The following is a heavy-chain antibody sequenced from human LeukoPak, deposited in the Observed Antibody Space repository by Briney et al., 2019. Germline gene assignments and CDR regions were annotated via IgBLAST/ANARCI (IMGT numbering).Heavy chain of an antibody. J-gene: IGHJ4*02. D-gene: IGHD3-10*01. V-gene: IGHV3-66*01. Sequence: PGGSLRLSCASSGCTDSSNYMSWVRQPPGKGLAWVSVIDSGGSTYYADSVKGRFTISRDNSKNTLFLQMNSLRAEDTAVYYCARGGSRYFHSWGQGTLVTVST. CDR2: IDSGGST. CDR3: ARGGSRYFHS. CDR1: GCTDSSNY.